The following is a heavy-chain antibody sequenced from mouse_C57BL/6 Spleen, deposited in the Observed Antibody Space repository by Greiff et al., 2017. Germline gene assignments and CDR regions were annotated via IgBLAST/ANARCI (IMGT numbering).Heavy chain of an antibody. V-gene: IGHV1-15*01. Sequence: VQLQQSGAELVRPGASVTLSCKASGYTFTDYEMHWVKQTPVHGLEWIGAIDPETGGTAYNQKFKGKAILTADKSASTAYMELRSLTSEDSAVYYCTRSGGLRDWFAYWGQGTLVTVSA. CDR3: TRSGGLRDWFAY. D-gene: IGHD1-1*02. J-gene: IGHJ3*01. CDR2: IDPETGGT. CDR1: GYTFTDYE.